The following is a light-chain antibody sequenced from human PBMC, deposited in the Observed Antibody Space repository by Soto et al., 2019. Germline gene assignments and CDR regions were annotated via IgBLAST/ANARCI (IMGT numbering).Light chain of an antibody. J-gene: IGKJ5*01. V-gene: IGKV1-9*01. CDR2: SAS. CDR1: QSISSY. CDR3: LQALKYPLT. Sequence: DIDLTKPPVFLSASVGVRVSIPCLASQSISSYLAWYQQKPGKAPKLLIYSASTWESGVPVRFSGSGSGTAFTLTISSVEAEDVAAYYCLQALKYPLTFGQGTRLEIK.